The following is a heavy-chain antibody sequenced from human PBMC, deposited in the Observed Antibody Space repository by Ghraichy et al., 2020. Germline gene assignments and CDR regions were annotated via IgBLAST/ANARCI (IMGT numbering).Heavy chain of an antibody. CDR3: ARGLSWSGYHYYYYYGMDV. Sequence: SETLSLTCAVYGGSFSGYYWSWIRQPPGKGLEWIGEINHSGSTNYNPSLKSRVTISVDTSKNQFSLKLSSVTAADTAVYYCARGLSWSGYHYYYYYGMDVWGQGTTVTVSS. V-gene: IGHV4-34*01. D-gene: IGHD3-3*01. CDR2: INHSGST. J-gene: IGHJ6*02. CDR1: GGSFSGYY.